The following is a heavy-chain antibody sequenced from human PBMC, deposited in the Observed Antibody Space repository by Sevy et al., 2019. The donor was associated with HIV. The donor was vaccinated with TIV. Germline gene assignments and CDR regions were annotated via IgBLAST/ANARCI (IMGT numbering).Heavy chain of an antibody. V-gene: IGHV3-30*02. D-gene: IGHD2-15*01. CDR3: ATDRGGGSSRXGYSDY. CDR1: GFTFKNYG. CDR2: IWYDGSNK. Sequence: GGSLRLSCEAXGFTFKNYGMHWVRQVPGKGLEWLTFIWYDGSNKYYADSVKGRFAISRDSPKNTLYLQMNSLRAEDTAVYYCATDRGGGSSRXGYSDYWGQGTLVTVSS. J-gene: IGHJ4*02.